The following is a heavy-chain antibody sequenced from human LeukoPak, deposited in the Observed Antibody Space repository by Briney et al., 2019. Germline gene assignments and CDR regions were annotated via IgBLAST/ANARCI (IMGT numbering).Heavy chain of an antibody. Sequence: SETLSLTCTVSGGSISGSGYYWVWIRQPPGKGLEWIGEINHSGSTNYNPSLKSRVTISVDTSKNQFSLKLSSVTAADTAVYYCARAGAGNKDAFDIWGQGTMVTVSS. CDR1: GGSISGSGYY. CDR2: INHSGST. V-gene: IGHV4-39*07. CDR3: ARAGAGNKDAFDI. J-gene: IGHJ3*02. D-gene: IGHD1-14*01.